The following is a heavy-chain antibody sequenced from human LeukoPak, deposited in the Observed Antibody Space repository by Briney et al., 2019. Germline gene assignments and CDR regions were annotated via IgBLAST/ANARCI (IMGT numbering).Heavy chain of an antibody. CDR2: IYYSGST. V-gene: IGHV4-59*01. CDR1: GGSLSSYY. D-gene: IGHD6-6*01. CDR3: ARVGGHPRWQLALYYYYMDV. J-gene: IGHJ6*03. Sequence: SETLSLTCTLSGGSLSSYYGSWLPQPPGEGLECSGYIYYSGSTNYNPPLKSRVTISVDTSKNQFSLKLGSVTAADTAVYYCARVGGHPRWQLALYYYYMDVWGKGTTVTVSS.